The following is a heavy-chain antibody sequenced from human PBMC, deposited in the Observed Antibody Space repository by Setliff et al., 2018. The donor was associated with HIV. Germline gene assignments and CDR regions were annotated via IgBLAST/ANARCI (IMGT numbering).Heavy chain of an antibody. CDR1: GFTFSSYS. Sequence: GGSLRLSCAASGFTFSSYSMNWVRQVPGKGLEWVSSISSGSRYIYYADSVKGRFTISRDNAKNSLYLQLNSLRPEDTAVYYCARDKDEDYGSTSFDYWGQGILVTVSS. CDR2: ISSGSRYI. CDR3: ARDKDEDYGSTSFDY. V-gene: IGHV3-21*04. D-gene: IGHD4-17*01. J-gene: IGHJ4*02.